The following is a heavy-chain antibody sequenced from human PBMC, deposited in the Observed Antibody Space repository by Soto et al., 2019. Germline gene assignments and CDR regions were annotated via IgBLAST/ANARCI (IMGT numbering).Heavy chain of an antibody. D-gene: IGHD4-17*01. Sequence: GGSLRLSCAASGFTVSSNYMSWVRQAPGKGLEWVSVIYSGGSTYYADSVKGRFTISRDNSKNTLYLQMNSLRAEDTAVYYCARDQGYGDYDYYYYYYGMDVWGQGTTVTVSS. CDR1: GFTVSSNY. V-gene: IGHV3-66*01. CDR3: ARDQGYGDYDYYYYYYGMDV. J-gene: IGHJ6*02. CDR2: IYSGGST.